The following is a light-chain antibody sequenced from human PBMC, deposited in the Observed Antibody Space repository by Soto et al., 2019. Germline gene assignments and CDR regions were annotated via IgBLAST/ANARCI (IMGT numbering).Light chain of an antibody. J-gene: IGLJ2*01. Sequence: QLVLTQPPSASGTPGQRVTISCSGSSSNIGSNFVYWYQHLLGTAPKLLIYSNNQRPSGVPDRFSGSKSGTSASLAISGLRSEDEADYYCAAWDDSLSGPVFGGGTKLTVL. CDR3: AAWDDSLSGPV. V-gene: IGLV1-47*02. CDR2: SNN. CDR1: SSNIGSNF.